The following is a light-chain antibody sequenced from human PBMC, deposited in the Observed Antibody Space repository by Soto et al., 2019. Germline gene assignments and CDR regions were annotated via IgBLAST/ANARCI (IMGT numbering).Light chain of an antibody. CDR2: GAS. Sequence: EVVMTQSPATLSVSPGEGATLSCRASQSVRSISLAWYQQKPGQAPRLLIYGASSRATGIPDRFSGGGSGTDFTLTISRLEPEDFAVYYCQHYGSSPPITFGQGTRLEIK. J-gene: IGKJ5*01. CDR1: QSVRSIS. CDR3: QHYGSSPPIT. V-gene: IGKV3-20*01.